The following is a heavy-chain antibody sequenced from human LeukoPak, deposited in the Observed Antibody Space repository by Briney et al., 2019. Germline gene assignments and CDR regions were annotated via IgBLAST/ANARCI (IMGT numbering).Heavy chain of an antibody. J-gene: IGHJ6*03. CDR3: ARCATSLHCSSTSCYYYYYYYLDV. CDR1: GGPISSYY. CDR2: IYYSGST. Sequence: SETLSLTCTVSGGPISSYYGSWIRQPPGKGLEWIGYIYYSGSTNYNPSLKSRGTISVDTSKNQFSLKLSSVTAADTAVYYCARCATSLHCSSTSCYYYYYYYLDVWGKGTTVTVSS. V-gene: IGHV4-59*12. D-gene: IGHD2-2*01.